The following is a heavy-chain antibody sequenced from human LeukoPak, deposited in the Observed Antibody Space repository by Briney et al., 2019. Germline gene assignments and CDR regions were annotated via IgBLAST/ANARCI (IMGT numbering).Heavy chain of an antibody. CDR1: GFTFSTYG. J-gene: IGHJ6*02. D-gene: IGHD3-10*01. CDR2: IYYDGSDS. CDR3: ARCYGSGRGYYGLDV. V-gene: IGHV3-33*01. Sequence: GGSLRLSCAASGFTFSTYGMHWVRQAPGKGLEWVAVIYYDGSDSYYGDSVKGRFTISRDNSKNTLYLQMNSLRAEDTAVYYCARCYGSGRGYYGLDVWGQGTTVTVSS.